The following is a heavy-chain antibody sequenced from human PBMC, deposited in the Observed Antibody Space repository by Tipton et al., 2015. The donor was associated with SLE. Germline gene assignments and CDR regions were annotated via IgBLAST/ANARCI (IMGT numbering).Heavy chain of an antibody. CDR3: AMLIFSGYYYYYMDV. D-gene: IGHD2/OR15-2a*01. J-gene: IGHJ6*03. CDR1: GGSISSSNW. Sequence: TLSLTCAVSGGSISSSNWWSWVRQPPGKGLEWIGEIYHSGSTNYNPSLKSRVTISVDKSKNQFSLKLSSVTAADTAVYYCAMLIFSGYYYYYMDVWGKGTTVTVSS. CDR2: IYHSGST. V-gene: IGHV4-4*02.